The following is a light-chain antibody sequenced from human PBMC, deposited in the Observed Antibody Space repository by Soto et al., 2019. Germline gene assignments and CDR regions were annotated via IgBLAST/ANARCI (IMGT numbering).Light chain of an antibody. J-gene: IGKJ2*01. V-gene: IGKV2-30*01. CDR1: QSLESSDGYTY. Sequence: DVVMTQSPLSLPVTLGQPASISCRSSQSLESSDGYTYLNWFQQRPGQSPRRLIYKVSNRDSGVPDRFSGSGSGTDLTLKISRVEAEDVGVYYCMQSTRWPWSTFGQGTKLEI. CDR3: MQSTRWPWST. CDR2: KVS.